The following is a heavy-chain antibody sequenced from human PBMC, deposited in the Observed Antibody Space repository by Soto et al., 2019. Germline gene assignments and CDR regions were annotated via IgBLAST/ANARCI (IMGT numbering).Heavy chain of an antibody. CDR3: ARPGYCSGGSCYSDYYGMDV. Sequence: GESLKISCKGSGYSFTSYWIGWVRQMPGKGLEWMGIIYPGDSDTRYSPSFQGQVTISADKSISTAYLQWSSLKASDTAMYYCARPGYCSGGSCYSDYYGMDVWGQGTTVTVSS. J-gene: IGHJ6*02. V-gene: IGHV5-51*01. CDR2: IYPGDSDT. D-gene: IGHD2-15*01. CDR1: GYSFTSYW.